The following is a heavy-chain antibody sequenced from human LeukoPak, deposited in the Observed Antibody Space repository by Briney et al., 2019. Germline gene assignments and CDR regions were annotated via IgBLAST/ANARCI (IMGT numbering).Heavy chain of an antibody. CDR3: AKASEQVIDY. V-gene: IGHV3-13*01. D-gene: IGHD1/OR15-1a*01. CDR2: IDRDGVT. J-gene: IGHJ4*02. Sequence: GGSLRLSCAASGFIFTKYDMHWVRHVTGRGLEWVSGIDRDGVTYYSDSVKGRFTMSRENGENSVYLQLNSLRAEDTAVYYCAKASEQVIDYWGQGTLVTVSS. CDR1: GFIFTKYD.